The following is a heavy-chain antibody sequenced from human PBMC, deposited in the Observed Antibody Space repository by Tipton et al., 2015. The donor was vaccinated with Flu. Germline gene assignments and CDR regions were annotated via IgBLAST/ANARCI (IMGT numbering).Heavy chain of an antibody. V-gene: IGHV4-59*06. D-gene: IGHD5-24*01. CDR2: IYYSGST. Sequence: TLSLTCTVSGGSISSYYWSWIRQPAGKGLEWIGYIYYSGSTYYNPSLKSRVTISADTSKNQFSLKLSSVTAADTAVYYCARDRPLRWFDPWGQGTLVTVSS. J-gene: IGHJ5*02. CDR3: ARDRPLRWFDP. CDR1: GGSISSYY.